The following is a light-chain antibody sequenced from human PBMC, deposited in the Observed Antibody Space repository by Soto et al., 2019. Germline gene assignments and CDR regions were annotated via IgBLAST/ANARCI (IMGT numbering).Light chain of an antibody. CDR1: QSVSSSY. J-gene: IGKJ3*01. CDR2: GAS. V-gene: IGKV3-20*01. CDR3: QQYGSSPPLFT. Sequence: EIVLTQSPGTLSLSPGDRATLSCRASQSVSSSYLAWYQQKPGQAPRLLIYGASSRATGIPDRFSGSGSGTDFTLTISRLEPEDFEVYYCQQYGSSPPLFTFGPGTKVDIK.